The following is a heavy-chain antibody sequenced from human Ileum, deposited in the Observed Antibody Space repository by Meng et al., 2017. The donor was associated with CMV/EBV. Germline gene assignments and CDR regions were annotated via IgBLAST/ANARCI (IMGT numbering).Heavy chain of an antibody. CDR2: IRYDGSNK. J-gene: IGHJ4*02. CDR1: GFTFSSYG. CDR3: AKDGTSNRLHIDY. V-gene: IGHV3-30*02. Sequence: GESLKISCAASGFTFSSYGMHWVRQAPGKGLEWVAFIRYDGSNKYYADSVKGRFTISRDNSKNTLYLQMNSLRAEDTAVYYCAKDGTSNRLHIDYWGQGTLVTVSS. D-gene: IGHD4-11*01.